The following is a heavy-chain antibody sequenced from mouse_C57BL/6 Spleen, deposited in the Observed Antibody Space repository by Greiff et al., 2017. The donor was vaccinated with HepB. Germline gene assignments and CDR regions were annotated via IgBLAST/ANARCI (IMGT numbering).Heavy chain of an antibody. V-gene: IGHV5-6*01. CDR3: ARHNDYVY. CDR1: GFTFSSYG. D-gene: IGHD2-4*01. CDR2: ISSGGSYT. J-gene: IGHJ2*01. Sequence: EVKLVESGGDLVKPGGSLKLSCAASGFTFSSYGMSWVRQTPDKRLEWVATISSGGSYTYYPDSVKGRFTISRDNAKNTLYLQMSSLKSEDTAMYYCARHNDYVYWGQGTTLTVSS.